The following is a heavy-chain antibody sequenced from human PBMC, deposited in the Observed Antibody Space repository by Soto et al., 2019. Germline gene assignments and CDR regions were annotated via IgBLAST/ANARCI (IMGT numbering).Heavy chain of an antibody. CDR3: ARFRATLPTYYYDSSGYYYFDY. Sequence: ASVKVSCKASGYTFTSYGISWVRQAPGQGLEWMGWISAYNGNTNYAQKLQGRVTMTTDTSTSTAYMELRSLRSDDTAVYYCARFRATLPTYYYDSSGYYYFDYWGQGTRGTVS. CDR1: GYTFTSYG. V-gene: IGHV1-18*01. J-gene: IGHJ4*02. D-gene: IGHD3-22*01. CDR2: ISAYNGNT.